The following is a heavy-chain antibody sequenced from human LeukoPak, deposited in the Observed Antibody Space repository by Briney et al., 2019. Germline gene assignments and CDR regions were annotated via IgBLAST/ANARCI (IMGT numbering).Heavy chain of an antibody. CDR1: GGSISSSSYY. Sequence: SETLSLTCTVSGGSISSSSYYWGWIRQPPGKGLEWIGSIYYSGSTYYNPSLRSRVTISVDTSKNQFSLKLSSVTAADTAVYYCARRGYSGYGYWGQGTLVTVSS. D-gene: IGHD5-12*01. V-gene: IGHV4-39*01. CDR2: IYYSGST. CDR3: ARRGYSGYGY. J-gene: IGHJ4*02.